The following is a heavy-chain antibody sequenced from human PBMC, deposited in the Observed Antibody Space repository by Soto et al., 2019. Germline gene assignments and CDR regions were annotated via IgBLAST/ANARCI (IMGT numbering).Heavy chain of an antibody. D-gene: IGHD6-19*01. CDR1: GFAFSDYR. CDR2: IKQDGNEK. V-gene: IGHV3-7*01. Sequence: EVQLVESGGGLVQPGGSLRLSCAVSGFAFSDYRMSSVRQAPGKGLEWVANIKQDGNEKYYVDSVKGRFTISRDNARNSLYLQMNGLRAEDTAVYYCARGLGSSGWYSPWDTFDIWGQGTMVTVSS. CDR3: ARGLGSSGWYSPWDTFDI. J-gene: IGHJ3*02.